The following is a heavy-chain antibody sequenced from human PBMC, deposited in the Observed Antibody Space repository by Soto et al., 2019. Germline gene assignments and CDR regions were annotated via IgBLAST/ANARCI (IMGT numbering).Heavy chain of an antibody. CDR1: GGSFSGYY. J-gene: IGHJ5*02. Sequence: QVQLQQWGAGLLKPSETLSLTCAVYGGSFSGYYWSWIRQPPGKGLEWIGEINHSGSTNYNPSLRSRVTILVDASKNQFSLELSSVTAANTAVYYCARVDTMVRGVTLPYNWFDPWGQGTLVTVSS. V-gene: IGHV4-34*01. CDR3: ARVDTMVRGVTLPYNWFDP. CDR2: INHSGST. D-gene: IGHD3-10*01.